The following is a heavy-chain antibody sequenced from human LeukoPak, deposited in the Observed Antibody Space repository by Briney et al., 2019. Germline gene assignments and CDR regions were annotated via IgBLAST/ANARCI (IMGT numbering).Heavy chain of an antibody. Sequence: PGTSLRLSCAASGFTFNNYAMIWVRQVPGKGLEWVANIKQDGSEKYYVDSVKGRFTISRDNAKNSLYLQMNSLRAEDTAVYYCARESPLYYDFWSAPHHDAFDIWGQGTMVTVSS. D-gene: IGHD3-3*01. V-gene: IGHV3-7*01. CDR1: GFTFNNYA. CDR3: ARESPLYYDFWSAPHHDAFDI. J-gene: IGHJ3*02. CDR2: IKQDGSEK.